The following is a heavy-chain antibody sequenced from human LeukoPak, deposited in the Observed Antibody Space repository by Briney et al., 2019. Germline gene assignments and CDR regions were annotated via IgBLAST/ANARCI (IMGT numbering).Heavy chain of an antibody. CDR3: ARDLYFGGNSGGS. J-gene: IGHJ5*02. CDR1: GFTFSSYA. V-gene: IGHV3-30-3*01. Sequence: SGGSLRLSCAASGFTFSSYAMSWVRQAPGKGLEWVAVISYDGSNKYYADSVKGRFTISRDNSKNTLYLQMNSLRAEDTAVYYCARDLYFGGNSGGSWGQGTLVTVSS. CDR2: ISYDGSNK. D-gene: IGHD4-23*01.